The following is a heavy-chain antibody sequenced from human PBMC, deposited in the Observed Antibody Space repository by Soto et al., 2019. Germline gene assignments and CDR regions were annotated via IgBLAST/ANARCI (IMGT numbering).Heavy chain of an antibody. CDR3: ARVRTAMVTFYYGMDV. CDR1: GGTFSSYA. CDR2: IIPIFGTA. Sequence: SVKVSCKASGGTFSSYAISWVRQAPGQGLEWMGGIIPIFGTANYAQKFQGRVTITADESTSTAYMELSSLRSEDTAVYYCARVRTAMVTFYYGMDVWGQGTTVTVSS. J-gene: IGHJ6*02. V-gene: IGHV1-69*13. D-gene: IGHD5-18*01.